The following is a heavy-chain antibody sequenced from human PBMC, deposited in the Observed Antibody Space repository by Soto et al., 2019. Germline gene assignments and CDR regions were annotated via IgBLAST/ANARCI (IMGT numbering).Heavy chain of an antibody. CDR2: INHSGST. D-gene: IGHD3-3*01. CDR3: ARGTQITTFGI. CDR1: GGSFSGYY. Sequence: SETLSLTCAVYGGSFSGYYWSWIRQPPGKGLEWIGEINHSGSTNYNPSLKSRVTISVDTSKNQFSLKLSSVTAADTAVYYCARGTQITTFGIWGQGTIVTV. J-gene: IGHJ3*02. V-gene: IGHV4-34*01.